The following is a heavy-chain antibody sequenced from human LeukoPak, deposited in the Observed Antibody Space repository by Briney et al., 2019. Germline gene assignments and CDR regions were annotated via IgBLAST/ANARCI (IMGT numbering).Heavy chain of an antibody. Sequence: PGGSLRLSCAASGFTFSRYWMHWVRQAPGEGLVWVSRINSDGSSTSYADSVKGRFTISRDNSKNTLFLQMNSLRAEDTAVYYCARIYSGYDSHFDYWGQGTLVTVSS. J-gene: IGHJ4*02. V-gene: IGHV3-74*01. D-gene: IGHD5-12*01. CDR2: INSDGSST. CDR1: GFTFSRYW. CDR3: ARIYSGYDSHFDY.